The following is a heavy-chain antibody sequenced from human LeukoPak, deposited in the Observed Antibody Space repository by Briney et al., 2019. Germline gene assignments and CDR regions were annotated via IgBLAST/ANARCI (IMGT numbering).Heavy chain of an antibody. CDR3: ASTMVRGVLDAFDI. CDR1: GGTFSSYA. D-gene: IGHD3-10*01. J-gene: IGHJ3*02. CDR2: IIPIFGTA. Sequence: ASVKVSCKASGGTFSSYAISWVRQAPGQGLEWMGGIIPIFGTANYAQKFQGRVTITADESTSTAYMELSSLRSEDTAVYYCASTMVRGVLDAFDIWGQGTMVTVSS. V-gene: IGHV1-69*13.